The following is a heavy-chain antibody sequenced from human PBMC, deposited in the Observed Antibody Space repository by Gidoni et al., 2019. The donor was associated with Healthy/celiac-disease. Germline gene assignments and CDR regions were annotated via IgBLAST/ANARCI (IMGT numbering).Heavy chain of an antibody. J-gene: IGHJ6*02. V-gene: IGHV1-58*02. CDR3: AAAHSVGAIDYYGMDV. CDR1: GFTFTSSA. CDR2: IVVGSGNT. Sequence: QMQLVQSGPEVKKPVTSGKVSSKASGFTFTSSAMQWVRPARGQRLEWIGWIVVGSGNTNYAQKFQERVTITRDMSTSTAYMELSSLRSEDTAVYYCAAAHSVGAIDYYGMDVWGQGTTVTVSS. D-gene: IGHD1-26*01.